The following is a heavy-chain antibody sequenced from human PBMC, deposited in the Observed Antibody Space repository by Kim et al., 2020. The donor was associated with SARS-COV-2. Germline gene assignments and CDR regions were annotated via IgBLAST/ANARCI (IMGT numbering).Heavy chain of an antibody. CDR2: INPNSGGT. D-gene: IGHD2-2*01. Sequence: ASVKVSCKASGYTFTGYYMHWVRQAPGQGLEWMGWINPNSGGTNYAQNFQDRVTMTSDTSITTAYMELSRLRSDDTAVYYCANTYCSSASCSIYFQHWGQGTLVTVSS. CDR3: ANTYCSSASCSIYFQH. V-gene: IGHV1-2*02. J-gene: IGHJ1*01. CDR1: GYTFTGYY.